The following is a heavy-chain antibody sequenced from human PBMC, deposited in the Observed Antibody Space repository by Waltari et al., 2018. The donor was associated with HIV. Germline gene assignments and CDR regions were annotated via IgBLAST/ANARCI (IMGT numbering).Heavy chain of an antibody. J-gene: IGHJ6*02. V-gene: IGHV4-61*02. CDR3: ARGRFEGYILYYYYGMDV. Sequence: QVQLQESGPGLVKPSQTLSLTCPVSGGSFSTGSYYWNWTRQPAGKGLEWIGRIYSSGNTNYNPSLKSRVTISVDTSKNQFSLKLSSVTAADTAVYYCARGRFEGYILYYYYGMDVWGQGTTVSVSS. CDR1: GGSFSTGSYY. CDR2: IYSSGNT. D-gene: IGHD5-12*01.